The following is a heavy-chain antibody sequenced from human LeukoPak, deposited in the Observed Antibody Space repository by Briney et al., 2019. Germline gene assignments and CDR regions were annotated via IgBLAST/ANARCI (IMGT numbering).Heavy chain of an antibody. D-gene: IGHD6-13*01. Sequence: GGSLRLSCAASGFTFSSYEMNWVRQAPGKGLEWVSAISGSGGSTYYADSVKGRFTISRDNSKNTLYLQMNSLRAEDTAVYYCAKGGSSSWYQVLPFDYWGQGTLVTVSS. J-gene: IGHJ4*02. V-gene: IGHV3-23*01. CDR1: GFTFSSYE. CDR3: AKGGSSSWYQVLPFDY. CDR2: ISGSGGST.